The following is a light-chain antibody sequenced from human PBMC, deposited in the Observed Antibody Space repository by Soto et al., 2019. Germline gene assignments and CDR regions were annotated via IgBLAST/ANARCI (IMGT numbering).Light chain of an antibody. Sequence: EIVLTQSPGTLSLSLGEGATLSCRASQSVTGTNLAWYQQRPGQAPRLLIYDAVRRATGIPDRFSGSGSGTDFTLTISRLEPEDFAVYYCHQYGSSLGTFGQGTKVEI. V-gene: IGKV3-20*01. CDR3: HQYGSSLGT. CDR2: DAV. CDR1: QSVTGTN. J-gene: IGKJ2*01.